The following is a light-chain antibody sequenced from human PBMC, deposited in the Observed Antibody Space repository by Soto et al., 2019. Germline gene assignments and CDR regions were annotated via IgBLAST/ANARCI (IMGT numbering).Light chain of an antibody. J-gene: IGLJ1*01. CDR1: SSDIGYYKY. V-gene: IGLV2-14*03. CDR3: CSFTRSATDV. Sequence: QSALTQPASVSGSPGQSITISCTGTSSDIGYYKYVSWYQQHPNGVPKVIIYDVNNRPSGISNRFSGSKSDNTASLTISGLQAEDEADYYCCSFTRSATDVFGTGTKLTVL. CDR2: DVN.